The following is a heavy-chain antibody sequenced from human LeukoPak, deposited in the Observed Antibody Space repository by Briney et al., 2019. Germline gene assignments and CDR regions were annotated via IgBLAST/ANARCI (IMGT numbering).Heavy chain of an antibody. CDR2: INPNSGGT. CDR1: GYTFTDYY. J-gene: IGHJ4*02. CDR3: ARDLKTRPGPYYFDY. V-gene: IGHV1-2*02. Sequence: ASVKVSCKASGYTFTDYYMHWVQQAPGQGLEWMGWINPNSGGTNFAEKFQGRVTMTRDTPISTAYMDLSRLRFDDTAVYYCARDLKTRPGPYYFDYWGQGTLVTVSS.